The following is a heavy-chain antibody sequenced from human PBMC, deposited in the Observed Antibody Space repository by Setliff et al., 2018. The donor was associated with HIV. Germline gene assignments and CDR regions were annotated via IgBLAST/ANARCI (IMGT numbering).Heavy chain of an antibody. V-gene: IGHV3-23*01. CDR3: AKVFAFGVDGFDI. D-gene: IGHD3-10*01. CDR2: ISGSGDSA. Sequence: PGGSLRLSCAASGFSFSNYAMTWVRQAPGKGLEWVSSISGSGDSAYYADSVRGRFTISRDNSQNALYLQMNSLTDEDTAVYYCAKVFAFGVDGFDIWGQGTMVTVSS. J-gene: IGHJ3*02. CDR1: GFSFSNYA.